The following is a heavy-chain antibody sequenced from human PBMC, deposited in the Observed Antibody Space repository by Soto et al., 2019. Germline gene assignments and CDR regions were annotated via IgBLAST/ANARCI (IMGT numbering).Heavy chain of an antibody. CDR2: IYYSGST. CDR1: GGSISSYY. CDR3: ARLGRNRFGESDYFDY. J-gene: IGHJ4*02. Sequence: SETLSLTCTASGGSISSYYWSWIRQPPGKGLEWIGYIYYSGSTNYNPSLKSRVTISVDTSKNQFSLKLSSVTAADTAVYYCARLGRNRFGESDYFDYWGQGTLVTVSS. D-gene: IGHD3-10*01. V-gene: IGHV4-59*08.